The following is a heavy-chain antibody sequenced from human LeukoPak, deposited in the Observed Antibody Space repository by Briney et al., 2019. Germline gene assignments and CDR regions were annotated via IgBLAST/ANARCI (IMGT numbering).Heavy chain of an antibody. CDR1: GGSISSSSYY. Sequence: SETLSLTCTVSGGSISSSSYYWGWIRQPPGKGLEWIGYIYHSGSTYYNPSLKSRVTISVDRSKNQFSLRLSSVTAADTAVYYCARDGWESGDYWGQGTLVTVSS. D-gene: IGHD1-26*01. J-gene: IGHJ4*02. V-gene: IGHV4-30-2*01. CDR3: ARDGWESGDY. CDR2: IYHSGST.